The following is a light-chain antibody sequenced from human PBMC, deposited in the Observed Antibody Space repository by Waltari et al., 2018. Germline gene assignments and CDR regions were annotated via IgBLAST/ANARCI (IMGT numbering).Light chain of an antibody. V-gene: IGLV2-8*01. Sequence: QSALTQPPSASGSPGPPVTISCTGTSSDVGGYNSVSWYQQYPGKPPTLIIYAVSKRPSGVPDRFSGSKSGNTASLTVSGLQAEDEADYYCSSYAGSNNHVIFGGGTKLTVL. CDR2: AVS. J-gene: IGLJ2*01. CDR1: SSDVGGYNS. CDR3: SSYAGSNNHVI.